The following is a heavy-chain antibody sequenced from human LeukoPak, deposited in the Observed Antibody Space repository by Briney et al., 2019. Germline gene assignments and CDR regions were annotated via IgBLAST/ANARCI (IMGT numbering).Heavy chain of an antibody. V-gene: IGHV3-23*01. D-gene: IGHD3-3*01. J-gene: IGHJ6*03. Sequence: GGSLRLSCAASGFTFSSYAMSWVRQAPGKGLEWVSAISGSGGSTYYADSVKGRFTISRDNSKNTLYLQMNSLRAEDTAVYYCAKVVTYYDFWSGRPSYYYYMDVWGKGTTVTASS. CDR1: GFTFSSYA. CDR2: ISGSGGST. CDR3: AKVVTYYDFWSGRPSYYYYMDV.